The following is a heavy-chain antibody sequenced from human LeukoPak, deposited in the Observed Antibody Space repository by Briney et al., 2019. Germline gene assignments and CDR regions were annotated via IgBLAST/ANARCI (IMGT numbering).Heavy chain of an antibody. Sequence: GGSLRLSCAVSGFTFSGFWMSWSRQAPGKGLEWVASINSDGSEGYYADVVKGRFTISRDNAKNSLYLQINSLRAEDTAVYYCARDWAYWGQGTLVTVSS. CDR3: ARDWAY. D-gene: IGHD3-16*01. CDR2: INSDGSEG. CDR1: GFTFSGFW. V-gene: IGHV3-7*03. J-gene: IGHJ4*02.